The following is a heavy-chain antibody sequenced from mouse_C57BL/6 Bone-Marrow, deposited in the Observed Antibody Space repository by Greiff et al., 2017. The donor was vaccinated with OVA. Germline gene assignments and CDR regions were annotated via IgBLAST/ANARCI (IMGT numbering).Heavy chain of an antibody. Sequence: EVKLMESGGGLVKPGGSLKLSCAASGFTFSDYGMHWVRQAPEKGLEWVAYISSGSSTIYYADTVKGRFTISRDNAKNTLFLQMTSLRSEDTAMYYCARGTSYDYSFYYYAMDYWGQGTSVTVSS. CDR3: ARGTSYDYSFYYYAMDY. J-gene: IGHJ4*01. D-gene: IGHD2-4*01. CDR1: GFTFSDYG. CDR2: ISSGSSTI. V-gene: IGHV5-17*01.